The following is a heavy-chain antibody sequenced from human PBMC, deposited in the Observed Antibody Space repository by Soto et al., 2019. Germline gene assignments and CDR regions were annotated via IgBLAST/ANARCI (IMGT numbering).Heavy chain of an antibody. CDR1: DDSLSTYY. Sequence: SETLSLTCNVSDDSLSTYYWSWIRQPAGKGLEWIGRIYASGSTNYNPSLKGRVSMSVDTSKKQFSLRMISVTTADTAMYYCARSAIPRGGWFRPWGQGVLVTV. CDR2: IYASGST. J-gene: IGHJ5*02. V-gene: IGHV4-4*07. D-gene: IGHD2-21*01. CDR3: ARSAIPRGGWFRP.